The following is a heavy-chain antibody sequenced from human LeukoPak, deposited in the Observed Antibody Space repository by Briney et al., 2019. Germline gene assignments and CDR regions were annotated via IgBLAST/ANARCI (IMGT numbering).Heavy chain of an antibody. CDR1: GFTFSSYG. CDR3: AKDWLDDGMDV. Sequence: PGRSLRLSCAASGFTFSSYGMHWVRQVPGKGLEWVAVISYDGSNKYYADSVKGRFTISRDNSKNTLYLQMNSLRAEDTAVYYCAKDWLDDGMDVWGQGATVTVSS. V-gene: IGHV3-30*18. D-gene: IGHD6-19*01. J-gene: IGHJ6*02. CDR2: ISYDGSNK.